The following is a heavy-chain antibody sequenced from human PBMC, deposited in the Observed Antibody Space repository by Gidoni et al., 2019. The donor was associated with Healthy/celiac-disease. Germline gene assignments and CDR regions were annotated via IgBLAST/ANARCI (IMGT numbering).Heavy chain of an antibody. J-gene: IGHJ4*02. V-gene: IGHV3-30*03. Sequence: QVQLVASGGGVVQPGRSLRLSCAASGFTFSSYGMHAVRQAPGKGLEWGAVISYDGSNKYYADSGKGRFTISRDNSKNTLDLQMNSRRAEDTAVYYCARESGDSSGYYPDYWGQGTLVTVSS. CDR1: GFTFSSYG. D-gene: IGHD3-22*01. CDR2: ISYDGSNK. CDR3: ARESGDSSGYYPDY.